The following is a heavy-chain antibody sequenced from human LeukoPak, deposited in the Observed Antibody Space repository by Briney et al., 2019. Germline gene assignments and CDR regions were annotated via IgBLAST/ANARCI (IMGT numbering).Heavy chain of an antibody. D-gene: IGHD6-19*01. V-gene: IGHV3-30*04. Sequence: GRSLRLSCAASGFTLSNYVMHWVRQAPGKGLEWVAVISEDGSYGYTADSVKGRFTISRDNSKNTLYLQMNSLRAEDTAVYYCARKGGGSGSYDYLDFWGQGSLVTVSS. CDR3: ARKGGGSGSYDYLDF. J-gene: IGHJ4*02. CDR1: GFTLSNYV. CDR2: ISEDGSYG.